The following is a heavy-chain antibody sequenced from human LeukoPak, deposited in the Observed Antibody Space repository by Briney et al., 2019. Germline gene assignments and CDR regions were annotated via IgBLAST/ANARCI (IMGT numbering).Heavy chain of an antibody. J-gene: IGHJ4*02. V-gene: IGHV1-2*02. D-gene: IGHD3-3*01. CDR3: AREGYYDFWSGYSRPPSY. Sequence: GASVKVSCKASGYTFTGYYMHWVRQAPGQGLEWMGWINPNSGGTNYAQKFQGRVTMTRDTSISTAYMELSRLRSGDTAVYYCAREGYYDFWSGYSRPPSYWGQGTLVTVSS. CDR2: INPNSGGT. CDR1: GYTFTGYY.